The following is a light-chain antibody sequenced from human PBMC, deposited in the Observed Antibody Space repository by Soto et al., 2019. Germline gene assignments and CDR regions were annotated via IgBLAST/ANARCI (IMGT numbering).Light chain of an antibody. CDR2: EVT. CDR3: SSYRSVGTVV. V-gene: IGLV2-14*01. J-gene: IGLJ1*01. Sequence: QSVLTQPASVSGSPGQSITIYCTGTNSDVGGYNYVSWYQQHPGKAPKVIIYEVTDRPTGVSNRFSGSKSGNAASPTISGLQAEDEADYYCSSYRSVGTVVFGTGTKVTVL. CDR1: NSDVGGYNY.